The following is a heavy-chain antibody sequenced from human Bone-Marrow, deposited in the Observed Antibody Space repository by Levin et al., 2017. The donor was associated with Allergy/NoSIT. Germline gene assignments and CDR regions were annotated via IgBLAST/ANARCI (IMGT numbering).Heavy chain of an antibody. CDR2: ICYDGSNK. CDR1: GLTFSTYG. Sequence: GGSLRLSCAASGLTFSTYGMHWVRQAPGKGLEWVAVICYDGSNKYYADSVKGRFTISRDNSKNALYLQMNSLRVEDTGVYYCASHPPNGGFEYWGQGTLVTVSS. D-gene: IGHD3-16*01. J-gene: IGHJ4*02. CDR3: ASHPPNGGFEY. V-gene: IGHV3-33*01.